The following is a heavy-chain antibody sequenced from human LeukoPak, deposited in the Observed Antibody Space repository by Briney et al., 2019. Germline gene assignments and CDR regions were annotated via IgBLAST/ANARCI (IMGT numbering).Heavy chain of an antibody. Sequence: GGSLRLSCAASGFTFSSYAMHWVRQAPGKGLEWVAVISYDGSNKYYADSVKGRFTISRDNSKNTLYLQMNSLRAEDTAVYYCARVGIGPYYYDSSGYYYDAFDIWGQGTMVTVSS. CDR3: ARVGIGPYYYDSSGYYYDAFDI. V-gene: IGHV3-30-3*01. D-gene: IGHD3-22*01. CDR2: ISYDGSNK. CDR1: GFTFSSYA. J-gene: IGHJ3*02.